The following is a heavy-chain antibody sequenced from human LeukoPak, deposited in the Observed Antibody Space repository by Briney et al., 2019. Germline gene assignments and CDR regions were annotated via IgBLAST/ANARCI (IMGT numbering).Heavy chain of an antibody. CDR2: IKEDGSER. J-gene: IGHJ4*02. CDR1: AFIFSGHW. CDR3: ARGNNWYGY. D-gene: IGHD5-24*01. Sequence: GGSLRLSCEGSAFIFSGHWMNWVRQTPGKGLEWVANIKEDGSERQYVDSVKGRFSISRDNTKGSLFLQMNSLRAEDTAAYYCARGNNWYGYWGQGTLVTVSS. V-gene: IGHV3-7*01.